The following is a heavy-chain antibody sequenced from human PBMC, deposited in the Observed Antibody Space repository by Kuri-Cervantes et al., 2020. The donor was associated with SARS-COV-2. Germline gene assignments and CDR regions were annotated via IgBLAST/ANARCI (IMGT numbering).Heavy chain of an antibody. CDR2: ISSSSSYI. V-gene: IGHV3-21*01. D-gene: IGHD6-19*01. J-gene: IGHJ4*02. Sequence: GESLKISCAASGFTFSSYSMNWVRQAPGKGLEWVSSISSSSSYIYYADSVKGRFTISRDNAKNSPYLQMNSLRAEDTAVYYCARDSSSGWFSYWGQGTLVTVSS. CDR1: GFTFSSYS. CDR3: ARDSSSGWFSY.